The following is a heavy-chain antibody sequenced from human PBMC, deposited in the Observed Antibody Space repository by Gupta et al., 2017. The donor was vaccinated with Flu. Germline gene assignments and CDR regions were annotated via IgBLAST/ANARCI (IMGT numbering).Heavy chain of an antibody. CDR3: ARRGDFYYDWFDP. J-gene: IGHJ5*02. V-gene: IGHV4-59*02. Sequence: QVQLQESGPGLVKPSETLSLTCTVSGESVTNYFWNWIRQPPGKGLEWIGYVYFKGSTNYNPSLKSRVTMSVDTSKNQFSLRLTSVTAADTAVYFCARRGDFYYDWFDPWGQGTLVTVSS. D-gene: IGHD3-22*01. CDR1: GESVTNYF. CDR2: VYFKGST.